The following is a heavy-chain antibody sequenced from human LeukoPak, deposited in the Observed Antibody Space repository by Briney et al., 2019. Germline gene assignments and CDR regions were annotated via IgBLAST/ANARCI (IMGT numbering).Heavy chain of an antibody. CDR2: IGSSGTTI. CDR3: ALLAVASDFDY. J-gene: IGHJ4*02. CDR1: GFTFSSYE. Sequence: GGPLRLSCAVSGFTFSSYEMNWVRQATGKGLEWVSNIGSSGTTIYYADSVKGRFTISRDNAKNSLYLQMNSLRAEDTAVYYCALLAVASDFDYWGQGALVTVSS. D-gene: IGHD6-19*01. V-gene: IGHV3-48*03.